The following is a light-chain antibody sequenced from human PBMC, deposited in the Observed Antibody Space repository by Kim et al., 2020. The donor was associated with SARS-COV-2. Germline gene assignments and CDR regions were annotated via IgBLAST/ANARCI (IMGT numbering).Light chain of an antibody. CDR2: GAS. CDR1: QSVNNNY. Sequence: PGERSTFSGRASQSVNNNYVAWYQQKPGQAPRLLISGASSRAIGIPDRFSGGGSGTDFTLTISRLEPEDFAVYTCHQYGSSPLTFGGGTKVDIK. V-gene: IGKV3-20*01. J-gene: IGKJ4*01. CDR3: HQYGSSPLT.